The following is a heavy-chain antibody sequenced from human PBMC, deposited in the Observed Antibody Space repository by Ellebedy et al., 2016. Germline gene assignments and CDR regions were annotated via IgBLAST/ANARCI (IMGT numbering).Heavy chain of an antibody. D-gene: IGHD3-9*01. Sequence: SETLSLTXTVSGGSISSGGYYWSWIRQHPGKGLEWIGYIYYSGSTYYNPSLKSRVTISVDTSKNQFSLKLSSVTAADTAVYYCARDSYDILTGSDYGMDVWGQGTTVTVSS. CDR2: IYYSGST. J-gene: IGHJ6*02. CDR1: GGSISSGGYY. V-gene: IGHV4-31*03. CDR3: ARDSYDILTGSDYGMDV.